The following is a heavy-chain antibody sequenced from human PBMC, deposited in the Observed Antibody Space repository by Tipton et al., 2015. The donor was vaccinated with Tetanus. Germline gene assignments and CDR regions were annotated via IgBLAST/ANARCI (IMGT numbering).Heavy chain of an antibody. Sequence: TLSLTCTVSGGSISSYYWSWIRQPPGKGPEWIGQIHSSGSTNYIPSLKRRVTMSVDTSKNQFSLNLSSVTAADTAVYYCARGDGSTLHYWGQGTLVTVSS. CDR3: ARGDGSTLHY. D-gene: IGHD5-24*01. CDR1: GGSISSYY. CDR2: IHSSGST. J-gene: IGHJ4*02. V-gene: IGHV4-59*01.